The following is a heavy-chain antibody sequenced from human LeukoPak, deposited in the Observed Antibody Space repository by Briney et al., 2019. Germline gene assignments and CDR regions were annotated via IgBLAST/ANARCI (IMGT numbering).Heavy chain of an antibody. Sequence: ASVKVSCKASGYTFTGYYMHRVRQAPGQGLEWMGWINPNSGGTNYAQKFQGRVTMTRDTSISTAYMELSRLRSDDTAVYYCARGGSGSYYYYYYMDVWGKGTTVTVSS. CDR1: GYTFTGYY. D-gene: IGHD1-26*01. CDR3: ARGGSGSYYYYYYMDV. J-gene: IGHJ6*03. CDR2: INPNSGGT. V-gene: IGHV1-2*02.